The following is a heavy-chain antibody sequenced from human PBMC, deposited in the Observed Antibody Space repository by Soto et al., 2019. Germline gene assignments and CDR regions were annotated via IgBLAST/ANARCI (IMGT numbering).Heavy chain of an antibody. J-gene: IGHJ6*02. CDR1: GFTLSSYG. Sequence: ASVKVSCKASGFTLSSYGISWVRHAPGQGLEWMGWISAYNGNTNYAQKLQGRVTMTTDTSTSTAYMELRSLRSDDTAVYYCARDERSGYDFYYGMDVWGQGTTVTVSS. V-gene: IGHV1-18*01. CDR3: ARDERSGYDFYYGMDV. D-gene: IGHD5-12*01. CDR2: ISAYNGNT.